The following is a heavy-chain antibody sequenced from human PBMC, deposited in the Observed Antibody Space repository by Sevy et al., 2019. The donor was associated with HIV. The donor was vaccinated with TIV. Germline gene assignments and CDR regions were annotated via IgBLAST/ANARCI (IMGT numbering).Heavy chain of an antibody. CDR1: GFLFSSYE. V-gene: IGHV3-48*03. D-gene: IGHD4-17*01. CDR2: ISNSGNTI. Sequence: GGSLRLSCTTSGFLFSSYEMNWVRQAPGKGLEWVSYISNSGNTIYYSDSVKGRFPISRDNARNSLYLQMSSLRAEDSAVYYCARDLPPSATTVAHFDRWGQGTLVTVSS. CDR3: ARDLPPSATTVAHFDR. J-gene: IGHJ4*02.